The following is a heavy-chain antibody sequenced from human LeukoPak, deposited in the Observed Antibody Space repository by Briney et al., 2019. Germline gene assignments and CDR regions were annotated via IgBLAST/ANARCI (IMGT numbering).Heavy chain of an antibody. J-gene: IGHJ4*02. V-gene: IGHV3-30*18. CDR3: AKDRSLAAAYYYFDY. CDR2: ISYDGNNK. Sequence: PGGSLRLSCAASGFTFSSYGMHWVRQAPGKGLEWGTVISYDGNNKHYADSVKGRFTISRDNSKNTLYLQMNSLRAEDTAVYYCAKDRSLAAAYYYFDYWGQGTLVTVAS. D-gene: IGHD6-13*01. CDR1: GFTFSSYG.